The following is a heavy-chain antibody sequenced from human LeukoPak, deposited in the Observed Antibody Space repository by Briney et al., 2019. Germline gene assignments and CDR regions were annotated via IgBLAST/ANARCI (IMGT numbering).Heavy chain of an antibody. CDR3: ATDSYIVGAPLGAFDI. J-gene: IGHJ3*02. Sequence: GTSVKVSCKASGFTFTSSAMQWVRQARGQRLEWIGWIVVGSGNTNYAQKFQERVTITRDMSTSTAYMELSSLRSEDTAVYYCATDSYIVGAPLGAFDIWGQGTMVTVSS. D-gene: IGHD1-26*01. V-gene: IGHV1-58*02. CDR1: GFTFTSSA. CDR2: IVVGSGNT.